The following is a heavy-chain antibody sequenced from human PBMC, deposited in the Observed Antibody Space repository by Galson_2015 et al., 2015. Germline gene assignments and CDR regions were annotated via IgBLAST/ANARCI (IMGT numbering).Heavy chain of an antibody. D-gene: IGHD6-19*01. CDR1: GFTFSSYA. CDR3: VKAVPYSSGWHRYYYYGMDV. CDR2: ISSNGGST. Sequence: SLRLSCAASGFTFSSYAMHWVRQAPGKGLEYVSAISSNGGSTYYADSVKGRFTISRDNSKNTLYLQMSSLRAEDTAVYYCVKAVPYSSGWHRYYYYGMDVWGQGTTVTVSS. V-gene: IGHV3-64D*08. J-gene: IGHJ6*02.